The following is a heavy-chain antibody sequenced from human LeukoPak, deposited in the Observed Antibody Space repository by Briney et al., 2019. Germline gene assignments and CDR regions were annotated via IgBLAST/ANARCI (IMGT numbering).Heavy chain of an antibody. CDR3: ARDLYDDNRCFDF. CDR1: VYSISSGYY. CDR2: IHHSGIT. J-gene: IGHJ4*02. Sequence: SQTLSLTCTVSVYSISSGYYWGWIRQPPGKGLEWIGSIHHSGITYYNPSLKSRVTISVDTSKNQFSLRVDSVTAADTAVYYCARDLYDDNRCFDFWGQGILVTVSS. V-gene: IGHV4-38-2*02. D-gene: IGHD1-14*01.